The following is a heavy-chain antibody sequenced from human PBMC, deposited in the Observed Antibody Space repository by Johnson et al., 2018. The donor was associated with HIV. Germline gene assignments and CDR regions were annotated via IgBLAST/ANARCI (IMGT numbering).Heavy chain of an antibody. CDR3: ARTTYSSPGAYDI. CDR1: GFTFNNYA. CDR2: TSYDGTYK. Sequence: QVQLVESGGGVVHPGRSLRLSCAASGFTFNNYATHWVRQAPGKGLEWVALTSYDGTYKYYIDSVKGRFTVSRDNSKNTLYLQMNSLRTEDTAVYYCARTTYSSPGAYDIWGQGTMVTVSS. V-gene: IGHV3-30-3*01. J-gene: IGHJ3*02. D-gene: IGHD6-19*01.